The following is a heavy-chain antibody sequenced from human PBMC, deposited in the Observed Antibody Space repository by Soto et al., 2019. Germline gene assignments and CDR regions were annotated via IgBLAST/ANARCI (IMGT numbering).Heavy chain of an antibody. Sequence: GGSLRLSCAASGFTFRNHGMHWVRQAPGKGLEWVAVIWYDGSNKYYADSAKGRFTFSRDNSKNMLYLQMNSLRADDTAVYYCVRDRSYRYFDYWGQGTLVTVSS. CDR2: IWYDGSNK. D-gene: IGHD3-16*02. J-gene: IGHJ4*02. V-gene: IGHV3-33*01. CDR1: GFTFRNHG. CDR3: VRDRSYRYFDY.